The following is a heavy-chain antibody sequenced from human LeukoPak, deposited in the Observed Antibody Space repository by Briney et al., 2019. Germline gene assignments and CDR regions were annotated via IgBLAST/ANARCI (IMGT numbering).Heavy chain of an antibody. D-gene: IGHD5-12*01. Sequence: ASVKVSCKASGGTFSSYAISWVRQAPGQGLEWMGGIIPIFGTANYAQKFQGRVTITADESTSTAYMELSSLRSEDTAVYYCARLGGLSRGYVSPYYFDYWGQGTLVTVSP. J-gene: IGHJ4*02. V-gene: IGHV1-69*13. CDR2: IIPIFGTA. CDR3: ARLGGLSRGYVSPYYFDY. CDR1: GGTFSSYA.